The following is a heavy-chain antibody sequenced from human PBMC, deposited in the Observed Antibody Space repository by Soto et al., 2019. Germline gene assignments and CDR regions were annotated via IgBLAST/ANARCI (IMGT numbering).Heavy chain of an antibody. V-gene: IGHV5-10-1*03. Sequence: EVQLVQSGAEVKKPGESLRISCKGSGYNFTDYWINWVRQMPGKGLAWMGRIDPSDSYTNYSPSFQGHVTISADKSISTAYLQWTSLKASDTAIYYCARPLMRWTNWFDPWGQGTLVTVSP. CDR1: GYNFTDYW. J-gene: IGHJ5*02. CDR3: ARPLMRWTNWFDP. CDR2: IDPSDSYT.